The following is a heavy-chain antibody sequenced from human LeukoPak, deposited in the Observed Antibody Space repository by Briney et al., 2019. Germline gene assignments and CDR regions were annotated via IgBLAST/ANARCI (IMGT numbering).Heavy chain of an antibody. CDR1: GGSISSYY. CDR2: MYTSGGA. J-gene: IGHJ5*02. D-gene: IGHD5-12*01. Sequence: SETLSLTCTVSGGSISSYYWSWIRQPAGKGLEWIGRMYTSGGANYNASLKSRGTMSVDTSKNQFSLKLSSVIAADTAVYYCARDGVYSGCYWFDPWGQGTLVTVSS. CDR3: ARDGVYSGCYWFDP. V-gene: IGHV4-4*07.